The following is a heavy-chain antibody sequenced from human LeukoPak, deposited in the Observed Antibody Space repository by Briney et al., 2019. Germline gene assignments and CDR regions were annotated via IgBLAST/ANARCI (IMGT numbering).Heavy chain of an antibody. V-gene: IGHV1-18*04. CDR3: ARDKYYYGSGSYLAYGMDV. Sequence: ASVKVSCKASGYTFTGYYMHWVRQAPGQGLEWMGWISAYNGNTNYAQKLQGRVTMTTDTSTSTAYMELRSLRSDDTAVYYCARDKYYYGSGSYLAYGMDVWGQGTTVTVSS. J-gene: IGHJ6*02. D-gene: IGHD3-10*01. CDR2: ISAYNGNT. CDR1: GYTFTGYY.